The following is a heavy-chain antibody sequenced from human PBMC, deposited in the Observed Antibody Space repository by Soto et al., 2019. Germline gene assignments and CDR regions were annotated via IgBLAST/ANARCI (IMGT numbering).Heavy chain of an antibody. D-gene: IGHD2-2*01. Sequence: GSLRLSCAASGFTFSSYSMNWVRQAPGKGLEWVSSISSISSYIYYADSVKGRLTISRDNAKNSLYLQMNSLRAEDTAVYYCARDYGGRTIVVVPAANLDYWGQGTLVTVSS. CDR3: ARDYGGRTIVVVPAANLDY. CDR2: ISSISSYI. V-gene: IGHV3-21*01. CDR1: GFTFSSYS. J-gene: IGHJ4*02.